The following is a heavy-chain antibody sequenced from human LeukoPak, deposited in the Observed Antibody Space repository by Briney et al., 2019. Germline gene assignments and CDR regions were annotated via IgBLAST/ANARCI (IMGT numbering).Heavy chain of an antibody. CDR3: ARVTFGSGSYTPFDP. V-gene: IGHV3-66*02. Sequence: PGGSLRLSCAASGSSVSSNYMNWVRQAPGKGLEWVSVIYSGGATYYADSVKGRFTISRDNSKNTLYLQMNGLRAEDTAAYYCARVTFGSGSYTPFDPWGQGTLVTVSS. D-gene: IGHD3-10*01. J-gene: IGHJ5*02. CDR2: IYSGGAT. CDR1: GSSVSSNY.